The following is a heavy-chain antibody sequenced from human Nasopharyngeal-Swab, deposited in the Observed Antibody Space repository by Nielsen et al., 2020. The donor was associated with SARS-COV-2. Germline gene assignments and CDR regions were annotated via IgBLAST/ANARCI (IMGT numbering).Heavy chain of an antibody. V-gene: IGHV1-24*01. Sequence: ASVKVSCKVSGYTLTELSMHWVRQAPGKGLEWMGGFDPEDGETIYAQKFQGRVTMTEDTSTDTAYMELSSLRSEATAVYYCATAPPIRYGEETGWFDPWGQGTLVTVSS. CDR3: ATAPPIRYGEETGWFDP. J-gene: IGHJ5*02. CDR1: GYTLTELS. CDR2: FDPEDGET. D-gene: IGHD4-17*01.